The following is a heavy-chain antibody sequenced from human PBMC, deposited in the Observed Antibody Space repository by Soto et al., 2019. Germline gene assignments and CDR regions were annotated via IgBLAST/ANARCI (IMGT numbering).Heavy chain of an antibody. Sequence: GGSLRLSCAASGFTFSSYEMNWVRQAPGKGLEWVSYISSSGSDRYYADSVRGRFTISRGNAKNSLYLQMTSLRAEDTGVYYCVRAPANYYYYGLDVWGQGTTVTVS. V-gene: IGHV3-48*03. J-gene: IGHJ6*02. CDR3: VRAPANYYYYGLDV. CDR1: GFTFSSYE. CDR2: ISSSGSDR.